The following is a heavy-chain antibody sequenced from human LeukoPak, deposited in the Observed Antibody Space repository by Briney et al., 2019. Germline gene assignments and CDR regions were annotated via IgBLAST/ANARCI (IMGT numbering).Heavy chain of an antibody. Sequence: ASVKVSCKASGYTFTGYYIHWVRRAPGQGLEWMGWINPSSGDAHYAQMFQGTVTMTRDTSISTAYMELNRLRSDDTAVYYCAIEGEYYYGSGSYTTAWGQGTLVTVSS. J-gene: IGHJ5*02. CDR3: AIEGEYYYGSGSYTTA. V-gene: IGHV1-2*02. CDR1: GYTFTGYY. D-gene: IGHD3-10*01. CDR2: INPSSGDA.